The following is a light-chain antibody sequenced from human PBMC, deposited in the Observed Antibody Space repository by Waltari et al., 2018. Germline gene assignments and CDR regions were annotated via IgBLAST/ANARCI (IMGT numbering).Light chain of an antibody. V-gene: IGKV1-33*01. CDR3: KQHGNFPFT. CDR2: RAS. J-gene: IGKJ3*01. Sequence: DIQMTQSPSSLSASVGDRVTITCRASQGISNWLAWYQQKPGKAPKLLIYRASNLETGVPSRFSGSGSGTDFTLTISSLQPEDIATYYCKQHGNFPFTFGPGTKLDIK. CDR1: QGISNW.